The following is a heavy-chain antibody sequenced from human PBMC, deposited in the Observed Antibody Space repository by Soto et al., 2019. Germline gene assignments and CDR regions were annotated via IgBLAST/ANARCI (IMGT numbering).Heavy chain of an antibody. V-gene: IGHV4-39*01. CDR1: AGSLSSSSYY. J-gene: IGHJ4*02. CDR2: IYYRGNT. CDR3: VGEGGGYCSGGSCQVDC. Sequence: SETLSLPCTVSAGSLSSSSYYWGWIRQPPGKGLEWIGSIYYRGNTYYNPSLRSRVTISVDTSKNQFSLKLCSVTAADTAVYYCVGEGGGYCSGGSCQVDCCGQGSLVTVS. D-gene: IGHD2-15*01.